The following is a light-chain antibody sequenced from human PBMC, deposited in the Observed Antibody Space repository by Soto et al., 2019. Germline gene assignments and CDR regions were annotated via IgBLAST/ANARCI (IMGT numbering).Light chain of an antibody. CDR2: AAS. Sequence: AIQMTQSPSSLSASVGDRVTITCRASQGIRNDLGWYQQKPGKAPKLLIYAASSLQSGVPSTFSGSGSGTDFTRTISSLQPEDFATYYCLQAYYYPLTFGGGTKVEIK. J-gene: IGKJ4*01. CDR1: QGIRND. CDR3: LQAYYYPLT. V-gene: IGKV1-6*01.